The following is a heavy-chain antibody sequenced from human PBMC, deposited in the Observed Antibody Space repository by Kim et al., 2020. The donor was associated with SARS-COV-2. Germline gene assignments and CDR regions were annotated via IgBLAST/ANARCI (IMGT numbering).Heavy chain of an antibody. J-gene: IGHJ4*02. CDR2: INHSGST. CDR1: GGSFSGYY. D-gene: IGHD7-27*01. V-gene: IGHV4-34*01. CDR3: ARRPGAFDY. Sequence: SETLSLTCAVYGGSFSGYYWSWIRQPPGKGLECIGEINHSGSTNYNPSLKSRVNISLETSKNHFSLKLRSVTAADTAVYYCARRPGAFDYWGQGTLVTVSS.